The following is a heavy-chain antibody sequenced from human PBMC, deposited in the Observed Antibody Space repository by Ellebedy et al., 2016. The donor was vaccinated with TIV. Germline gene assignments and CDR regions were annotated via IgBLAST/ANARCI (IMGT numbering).Heavy chain of an antibody. J-gene: IGHJ6*02. V-gene: IGHV1-46*01. CDR1: GYTFTDYY. D-gene: IGHD3-16*02. CDR2: INPGGGGT. Sequence: AASVKVSCKTSGYTFTDYYIHWVRQAPGQGLEWMGIINPGGGGTSYAQKFQGRVTMTRDTSTSTVYMELSSLSSEDTALYYCARAPLSGVFYGMDVWGQGTTVTVSS. CDR3: ARAPLSGVFYGMDV.